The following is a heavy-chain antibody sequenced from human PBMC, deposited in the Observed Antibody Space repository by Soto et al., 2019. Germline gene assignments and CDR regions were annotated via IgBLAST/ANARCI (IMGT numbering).Heavy chain of an antibody. CDR2: ISYDGSNK. V-gene: IGHV3-30-3*01. Sequence: QVQLVESGGGVVQPGRSLRLSCAASGFTFSSYAMHWVRQAPGKGLEWVAVISYDGSNKYYADSVKGRFTISRDNSKNTLYLQMNSLRAEDTAVYYCARDGSIAIFGVVITPYYYYYGMDVWGQGTTVTVSS. CDR1: GFTFSSYA. D-gene: IGHD3-3*01. CDR3: ARDGSIAIFGVVITPYYYYYGMDV. J-gene: IGHJ6*02.